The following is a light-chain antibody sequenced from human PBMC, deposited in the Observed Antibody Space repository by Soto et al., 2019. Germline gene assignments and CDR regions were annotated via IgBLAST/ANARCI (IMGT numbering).Light chain of an antibody. Sequence: QSALTQPASVSGSPGQSVTISCTGTSSDIGGYDYVSWYQQHPGKAPKLIIYDVNNRPSGFSHRFSGSKSGNTASLTISGLQAEDEADYYCSAYAGSRTLVFGGGTKVTVL. CDR3: SAYAGSRTLV. J-gene: IGLJ2*01. CDR2: DVN. V-gene: IGLV2-14*03. CDR1: SSDIGGYDY.